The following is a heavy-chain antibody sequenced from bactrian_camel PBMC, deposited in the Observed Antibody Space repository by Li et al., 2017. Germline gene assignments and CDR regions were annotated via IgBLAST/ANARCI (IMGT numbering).Heavy chain of an antibody. CDR3: AARRSQTLVTRPFAEYSYNH. CDR2: ILRGRSST. J-gene: IGHJ4*01. V-gene: IGHV3S40*01. Sequence: DVQLVESGGGSVQAGGSLTLACAVSGYSYSSGCLAWFRQGPGKDREGVATILRGRSSTLYADSVKGRFTISHDSAKNMWYLQMNSLKPEDTAMYYCAARRSQTLVTRPFAEYSYNHWGQGTQVTVS. CDR1: GYSYSSGC. D-gene: IGHD2*01.